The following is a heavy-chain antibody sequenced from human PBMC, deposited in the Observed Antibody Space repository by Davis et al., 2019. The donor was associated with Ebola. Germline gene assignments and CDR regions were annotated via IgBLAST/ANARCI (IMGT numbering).Heavy chain of an antibody. Sequence: SVKVSCKTSGGSFSSHPISWVRQAPRQGLEWMGGIIPIFDTPHYAQKFQGRITITADASTSTAYMELSSLRSEDTATYFCARDVDGGNNYFDYWGPGTPVTVSS. CDR1: GGSFSSHP. CDR3: ARDVDGGNNYFDY. V-gene: IGHV1-69*13. J-gene: IGHJ4*02. CDR2: IIPIFDTP. D-gene: IGHD3-16*01.